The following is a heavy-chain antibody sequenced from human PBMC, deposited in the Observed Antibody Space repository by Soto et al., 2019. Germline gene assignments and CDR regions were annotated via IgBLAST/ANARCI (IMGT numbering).Heavy chain of an antibody. D-gene: IGHD2-2*01. V-gene: IGHV1-2*02. CDR2: IDPNSGVT. CDR3: ATVLRSSTSRGSDFDP. CDR1: DYYFPGYN. J-gene: IGHJ5*02. Sequence: QVQLVQSGAEVKKPGASIKVSCKAYDYYFPGYNIHWVRQAPGQGLEWMGWIDPNSGVTKYEQKFQGRFTMTGDTSITTAYLEVKKLRVDDTAVYYYATVLRSSTSRGSDFDPWGQGTQVTVSS.